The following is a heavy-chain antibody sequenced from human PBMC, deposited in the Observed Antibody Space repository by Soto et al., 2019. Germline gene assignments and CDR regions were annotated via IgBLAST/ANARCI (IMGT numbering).Heavy chain of an antibody. D-gene: IGHD2-2*01. J-gene: IGHJ6*02. V-gene: IGHV3-9*01. Sequence: EVQLVESGGGLVKPGGSLRLSCAASGFTFSSYSMNWVRQAPGKGLEWVSGINWNSVSIAYADSVKGRFSISRDNAKKSLNLQMNSLRPEDTALYYCAKQVVPSAKIYYAMDVWGQGTTVTVSS. CDR1: GFTFSSYS. CDR3: AKQVVPSAKIYYAMDV. CDR2: INWNSVSI.